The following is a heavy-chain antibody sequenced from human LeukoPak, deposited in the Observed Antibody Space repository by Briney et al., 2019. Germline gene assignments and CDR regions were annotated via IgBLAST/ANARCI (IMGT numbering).Heavy chain of an antibody. CDR3: ARLTGGGSYWGYFDY. D-gene: IGHD1-26*01. Sequence: SETLSLTCTVSGVSIPSSYYWSWIRQPPGKGLECIGYISASGNTNYNPSLKSRVTISVDTSKSQFSLNLSSVTAADTAIYYCARLTGGGSYWGYFDYWGQGNLVTVSS. V-gene: IGHV4-4*09. CDR1: GVSIPSSYY. CDR2: ISASGNT. J-gene: IGHJ4*02.